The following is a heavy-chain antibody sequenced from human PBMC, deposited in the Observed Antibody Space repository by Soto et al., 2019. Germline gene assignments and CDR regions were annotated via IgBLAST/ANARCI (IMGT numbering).Heavy chain of an antibody. V-gene: IGHV4-30-4*01. J-gene: IGHJ1*01. CDR3: ARVDYYYDSSGYYYEYFHH. Sequence: SETLSLTCSVSGGSISSGDSYWSWIRQPPGKGLECIGYIYYSGITYYNPSLKSRVTISIDKSKNQFSLKLSSVTAADTAVYYCARVDYYYDSSGYYYEYFHHWGQGTLVTVS. D-gene: IGHD3-22*01. CDR1: GGSISSGDSY. CDR2: IYYSGIT.